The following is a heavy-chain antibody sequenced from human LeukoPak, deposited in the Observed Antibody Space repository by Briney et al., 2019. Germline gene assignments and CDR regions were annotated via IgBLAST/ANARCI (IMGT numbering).Heavy chain of an antibody. D-gene: IGHD3-10*01. Sequence: GGSLRLSCVASGFSFTSYAMRWGRQAPGKGLWCGLDISGSGGSTYYARSVKGRFTIYRDNSKNTLYLQMNSLRAEDTAVYYCAREQLWFGELFYYGMDVWGQGTTVTVSS. CDR2: ISGSGGST. CDR3: AREQLWFGELFYYGMDV. J-gene: IGHJ6*02. V-gene: IGHV3-23*01. CDR1: GFSFTSYA.